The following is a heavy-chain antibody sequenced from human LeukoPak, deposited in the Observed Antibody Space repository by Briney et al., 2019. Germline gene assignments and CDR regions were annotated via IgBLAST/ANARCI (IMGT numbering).Heavy chain of an antibody. J-gene: IGHJ6*02. CDR1: GGTFSSYA. Sequence: ASVKVSCKASGGTFSSYAISWVRQAPGQGLEWMGGIIPIFGTANYAQKFQGRVTITADESTSTAYMELSSLRSEDTAVYYCARDEVVAAPNYFGMVVWGQGTTVSVSS. D-gene: IGHD2-15*01. V-gene: IGHV1-69*13. CDR2: IIPIFGTA. CDR3: ARDEVVAAPNYFGMVV.